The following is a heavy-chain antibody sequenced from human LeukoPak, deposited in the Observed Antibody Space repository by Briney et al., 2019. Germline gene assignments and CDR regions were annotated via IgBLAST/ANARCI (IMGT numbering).Heavy chain of an antibody. CDR2: IYYSGST. V-gene: IGHV4-59*01. J-gene: IGHJ4*02. D-gene: IGHD4-17*01. Sequence: SETLSLTCAVYGGSFSGYYWSWIRQPPGKGLEWIGYIYYSGSTNYNPSLKSRVTISVDTSKNQFFLKLSSVTAADTAVYYCAIAYGDYHDYWGQGTLVTVSS. CDR1: GGSFSGYY. CDR3: AIAYGDYHDY.